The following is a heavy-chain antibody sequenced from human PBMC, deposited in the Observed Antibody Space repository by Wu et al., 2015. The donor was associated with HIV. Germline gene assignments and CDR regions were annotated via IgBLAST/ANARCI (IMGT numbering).Heavy chain of an antibody. Sequence: QVQLVQSGAELRKPGASVRLSCKTSGYSFTAYYMHWIRQAPGQGLEWLGVIDPRSRSTAYAQKFQDRVKVTSDTSTSTVYVELSSLRSEDTAIYYCARVFHASGTHGWSYYFDPWGQGTLVTVSS. J-gene: IGHJ5*02. CDR3: ARVFHASGTHGWSYYFDP. CDR2: IDPRSRST. D-gene: IGHD3-10*01. CDR1: GYSFTAYY. V-gene: IGHV1-46*01.